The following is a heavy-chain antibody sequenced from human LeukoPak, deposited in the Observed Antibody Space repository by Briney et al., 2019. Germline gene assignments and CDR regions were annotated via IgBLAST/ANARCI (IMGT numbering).Heavy chain of an antibody. Sequence: ASVKVSCKASGGTFSSYTISWVRQAPGQGLEWMGRIIPIFGTANYAQKFQGRVTITTDESTSTAYMGLSSLRSEDTAVYYCATTISSSWFEPSDYWGQGTLVTVSS. D-gene: IGHD6-13*01. V-gene: IGHV1-69*05. CDR2: IIPIFGTA. CDR3: ATTISSSWFEPSDY. CDR1: GGTFSSYT. J-gene: IGHJ4*02.